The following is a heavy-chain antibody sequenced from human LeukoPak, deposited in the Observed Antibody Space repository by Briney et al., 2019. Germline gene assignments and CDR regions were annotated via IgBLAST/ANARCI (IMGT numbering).Heavy chain of an antibody. Sequence: SETLSLTCTVSGYSISSGYYWGWIRQPPGKGLEWIGSIYHSGSTYYNPSLKSRVTISVDTSKNQFSLKLSSVTAADTAVYYCARFRTLGVVVTAIGSHAFDIWGQGTMVTVSS. CDR3: ARFRTLGVVVTAIGSHAFDI. V-gene: IGHV4-38-2*02. D-gene: IGHD2-21*02. CDR2: IYHSGST. J-gene: IGHJ3*02. CDR1: GYSISSGYY.